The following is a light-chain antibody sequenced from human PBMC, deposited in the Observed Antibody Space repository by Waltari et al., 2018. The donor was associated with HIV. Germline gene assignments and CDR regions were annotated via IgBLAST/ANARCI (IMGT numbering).Light chain of an antibody. Sequence: QLVLTQSPSASASLGASVKFPCPLSSGHSTYDIAWHQQQPEKGPRYLMKLNSDGSHSKGDGIPDRFSGSSSGAERYLTISSLQSEDEADYYCQTWDTGIRVFGGGTKLTVL. CDR3: QTWDTGIRV. J-gene: IGLJ3*02. CDR2: LNSDGSH. V-gene: IGLV4-69*01. CDR1: SGHSTYD.